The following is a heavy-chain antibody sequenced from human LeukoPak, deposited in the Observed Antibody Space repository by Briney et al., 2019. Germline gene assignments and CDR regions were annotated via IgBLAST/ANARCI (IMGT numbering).Heavy chain of an antibody. J-gene: IGHJ5*02. CDR1: GXSXXXYY. V-gene: IGHV4-34*01. CDR2: INHSGST. D-gene: IGHD6-13*01. CDR3: ARRRTGYSSSWSWFDP. Sequence: XGXSXXXYYWSWIRQPPGKGLEWIGEINHSGSTNYNPSLKSRVTISVDTSKNQFSLKLSSVTAADTAVYYCARRRTGYSSSWSWFDPWGQGTLVTVSS.